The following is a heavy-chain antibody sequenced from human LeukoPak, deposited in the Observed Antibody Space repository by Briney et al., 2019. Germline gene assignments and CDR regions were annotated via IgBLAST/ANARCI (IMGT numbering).Heavy chain of an antibody. D-gene: IGHD1-26*01. CDR3: AGDRRVGATTYYGMDV. CDR2: IGTAGDT. CDR1: GFTFSSYA. V-gene: IGHV3-13*01. Sequence: GGSLRLSCAASGFTFSSYAMSWVRQAPGKGLEWVSAIGTAGDTYYPGSVKGRFTMSRENAKNSLYLQMNSLRAGDTAVYYCAGDRRVGATTYYGMDVWGQGTTVTVSS. J-gene: IGHJ6*02.